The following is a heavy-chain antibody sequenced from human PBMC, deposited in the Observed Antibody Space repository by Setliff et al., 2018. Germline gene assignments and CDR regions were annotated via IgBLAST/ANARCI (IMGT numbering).Heavy chain of an antibody. CDR1: GFTFSSWG. Sequence: GGSLRLSCTASGFTFSSWGMSWVRQAPGKGLEWVSGINSGSGFLTHYADSVKGRFTISRDNSKNTLYLEMTSLRADDTAIYYCAKAGGKGLLENWGQGTLVTVSS. CDR3: AKAGGKGLLEN. CDR2: INSGSGFLT. D-gene: IGHD3-16*01. J-gene: IGHJ4*02. V-gene: IGHV3-23*01.